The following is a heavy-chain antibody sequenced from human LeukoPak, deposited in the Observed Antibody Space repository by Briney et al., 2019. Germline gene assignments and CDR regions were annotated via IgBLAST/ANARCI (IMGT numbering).Heavy chain of an antibody. CDR2: MDQDGSEI. V-gene: IGHV3-7*01. D-gene: IGHD4-23*01. CDR1: GFTFGGYW. J-gene: IGHJ4*02. CDR3: ARDRGYSTFDS. Sequence: AGGSLRLSCAGSGFTFGGYWMSWVRQAPGKGPEWVANMDQDGSEINYLDPVKGRFTISRDNAKNALYLWMNSLRADDTAVYYCARDRGYSTFDSWGQGVLVTVSS.